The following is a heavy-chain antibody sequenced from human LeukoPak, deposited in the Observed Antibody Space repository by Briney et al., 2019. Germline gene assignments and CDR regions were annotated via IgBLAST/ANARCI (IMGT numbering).Heavy chain of an antibody. D-gene: IGHD1-26*01. CDR3: ARDAPQLELPPGDYYGMDV. CDR2: ISAYNGNT. CDR1: GYTFTSYG. V-gene: IGHV1-18*01. Sequence: ASAKVSCKASGYTFTSYGISWVRQAPGQGLEWMGWISAYNGNTNYAQKLQGRVTMTTDTSTSTAYMELRSLRSDDTAVYYCARDAPQLELPPGDYYGMDVWGQGTTVTVSS. J-gene: IGHJ6*02.